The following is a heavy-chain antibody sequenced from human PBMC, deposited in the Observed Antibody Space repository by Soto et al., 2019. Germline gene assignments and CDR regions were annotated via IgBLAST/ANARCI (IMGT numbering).Heavy chain of an antibody. Sequence: QVQLVESGGGVVQPGRSLRLSCAASGFTFSSYAMHWVRQAPGKGLEWVAVISYDGSNKYYADSVKGRFTISRDNSKNTLYLQMNSLRAEDTAVYYCARDRQQLLVQDGVYWGQGTLVTVSS. CDR1: GFTFSSYA. CDR3: ARDRQQLLVQDGVY. J-gene: IGHJ4*02. V-gene: IGHV3-30-3*01. CDR2: ISYDGSNK. D-gene: IGHD6-19*01.